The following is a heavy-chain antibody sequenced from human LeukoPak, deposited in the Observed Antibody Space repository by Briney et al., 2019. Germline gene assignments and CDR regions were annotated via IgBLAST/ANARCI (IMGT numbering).Heavy chain of an antibody. V-gene: IGHV4-30-4*01. J-gene: IGHJ5*02. CDR3: AGAPITTNRNNWFDP. CDR2: IYYSGST. D-gene: IGHD3-22*01. Sequence: SETLSLTCTVSGGSISSGDYYWSWIRQPPGKGLEWIGYIYYSGSTYYNPSLKSRVTISVDTSKNQFSLKLSSVTAADTAVYYCAGAPITTNRNNWFDPWGQGTLVTVSS. CDR1: GGSISSGDYY.